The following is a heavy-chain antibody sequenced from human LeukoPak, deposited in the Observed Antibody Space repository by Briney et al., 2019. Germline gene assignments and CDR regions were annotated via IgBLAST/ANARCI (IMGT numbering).Heavy chain of an antibody. Sequence: SGGSLRLSCAVSGFSVSNNYMSWVRQAPGKGLEWVSVIYSGGSTYYADSVKGRLTISRDSSKNTLYLQMNSLRAEDTAVYYCARQESDWLLRYFDYWGQGTLVTVSS. J-gene: IGHJ4*02. V-gene: IGHV3-66*04. D-gene: IGHD3-9*01. CDR1: GFSVSNNY. CDR3: ARQESDWLLRYFDY. CDR2: IYSGGST.